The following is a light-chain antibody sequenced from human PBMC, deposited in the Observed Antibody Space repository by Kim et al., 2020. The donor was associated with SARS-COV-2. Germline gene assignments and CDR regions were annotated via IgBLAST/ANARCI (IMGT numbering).Light chain of an antibody. CDR1: QGISNY. V-gene: IGKV1-27*01. CDR2: AAS. J-gene: IGKJ1*01. CDR3: QQCKGAPWT. Sequence: AAVGDRVTITCRASQGISNYLAWYQQKPGKVPKLLIYAASALRSGVPSRFSGSGSGIDFTLTITSLQPEDVVVYYCQQCKGAPWTFGHGTKVDIK.